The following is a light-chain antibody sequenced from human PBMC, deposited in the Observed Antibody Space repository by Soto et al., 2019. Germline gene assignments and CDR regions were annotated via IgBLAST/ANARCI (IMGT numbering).Light chain of an antibody. CDR1: SSDVGGYNY. Sequence: QSALTQPASVSGSPGQSITISCTGTSSDVGGYNYVSWYQRHPGKAPKLMIYDVSNRPSGVSNRFSGSKSGNTASLTISGLQAEDEADYYRSSYTISSPHVVFGGGTKLTVL. J-gene: IGLJ2*01. CDR2: DVS. CDR3: SSYTISSPHVV. V-gene: IGLV2-14*01.